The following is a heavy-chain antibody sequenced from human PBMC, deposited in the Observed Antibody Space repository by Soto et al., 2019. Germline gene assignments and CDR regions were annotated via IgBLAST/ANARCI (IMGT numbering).Heavy chain of an antibody. CDR1: GYTFTSYY. D-gene: IGHD3-16*01. V-gene: IGHV1-46*01. CDR2: INPSGGST. J-gene: IGHJ6*02. CDR3: AGGRNYYYYGMDV. Sequence: ASVKVSCKASGYTFTSYYMHWVREDPGQGLEWMGIINPSGGSTSYAQKFQGRVTMTRDTSTSTVYMELSSLRSEDTAVYYCAGGRNYYYYGMDVWGQGTTVTVSS.